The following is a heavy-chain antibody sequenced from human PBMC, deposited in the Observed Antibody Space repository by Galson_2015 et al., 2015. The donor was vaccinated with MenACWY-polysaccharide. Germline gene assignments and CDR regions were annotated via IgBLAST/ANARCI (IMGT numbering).Heavy chain of an antibody. D-gene: IGHD6-19*01. CDR2: ISSTGGST. Sequence: SLRLSCAASRFTFSSYGMSWVRQAPGKGLEWVSGISSTGGSTYYADSVKGRFTISRDNSKNTLYVQMNSLRAEDTAVYYCAKAYSSGCYVADYWGQGTLVTVSS. CDR3: AKAYSSGCYVADY. J-gene: IGHJ4*02. CDR1: RFTFSSYG. V-gene: IGHV3-23*01.